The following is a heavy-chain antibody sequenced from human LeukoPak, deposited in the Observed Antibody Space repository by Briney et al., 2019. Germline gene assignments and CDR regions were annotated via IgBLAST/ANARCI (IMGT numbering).Heavy chain of an antibody. V-gene: IGHV1-18*01. CDR2: ISGYDGNT. J-gene: IGHJ4*02. Sequence: GASVKVSFKASGYTFTTYGVSWVRQAPGQGLEWMGWISGYDGNTNYAQKLRGRVTMTTDTSTSTAYMDLRSLRSDDTALYYCARTVTTSSYCFDYWGQGTLVTVSS. CDR1: GYTFTTYG. CDR3: ARTVTTSSYCFDY. D-gene: IGHD4-17*01.